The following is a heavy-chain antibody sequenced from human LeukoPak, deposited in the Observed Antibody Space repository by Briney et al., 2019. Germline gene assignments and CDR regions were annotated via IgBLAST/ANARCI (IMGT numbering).Heavy chain of an antibody. CDR3: ARDSDNGGGIGY. Sequence: SETLSLTCTVSGGSISSTSYYWGWIRQPPGKGLDWIGSMYYGGSTHYNPSLKSRVTISIDMSKNQFSLKLSSVTAADTAVYFCARDSDNGGGIGYWGQGTLVTVSS. CDR2: MYYGGST. D-gene: IGHD2-8*01. CDR1: GGSISSTSYY. V-gene: IGHV4-39*07. J-gene: IGHJ4*02.